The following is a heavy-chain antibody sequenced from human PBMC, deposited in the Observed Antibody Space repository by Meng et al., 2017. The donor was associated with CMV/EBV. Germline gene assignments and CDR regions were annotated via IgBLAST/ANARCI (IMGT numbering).Heavy chain of an antibody. CDR1: GGSFSGYY. CDR2: INHSGST. J-gene: IGHJ6*02. D-gene: IGHD6-6*01. V-gene: IGHV4-34*01. Sequence: SQTLSLTCAVYGGSFSGYYWSWIHQPPGKGLEWIGEINHSGSTNYNPSLKSRVTISVDTSKNHFSLKLSSVTAADTAVYYCASARAARYRYYYYSGMDVWGQGTTVTVSS. CDR3: ASARAARYRYYYYSGMDV.